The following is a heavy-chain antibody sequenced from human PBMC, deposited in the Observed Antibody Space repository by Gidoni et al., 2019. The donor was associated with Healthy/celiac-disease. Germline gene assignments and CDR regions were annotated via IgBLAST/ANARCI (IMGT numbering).Heavy chain of an antibody. CDR1: GDSVSSNSAA. J-gene: IGHJ6*02. Sequence: QVQLQQSGPGLVKPSQTLSLTCAISGDSVSSNSAAWNWIRQSPSRGLEWLGRTYYRSKWYNDYAVSVKSRITINPDTSKNQFSLQLNSVTPEDTAVYYCAREGITGTTARLYYYYGMDVWGQGTTVTVSS. CDR2: TYYRSKWYN. D-gene: IGHD1-7*01. V-gene: IGHV6-1*01. CDR3: AREGITGTTARLYYYYGMDV.